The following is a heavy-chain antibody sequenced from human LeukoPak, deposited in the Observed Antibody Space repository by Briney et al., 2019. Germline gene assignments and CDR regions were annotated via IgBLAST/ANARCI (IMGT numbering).Heavy chain of an antibody. V-gene: IGHV3-30-3*01. J-gene: IGHJ4*02. CDR3: ARDSLVYVTFDY. Sequence: GGSLRLSCAASGFTFGSYAMHWVRQTPGKGLEWMSIISYDGIKKYYADSVKGRFTISRDNSKNTLYLQMNSLRAEDTAVYYCARDSLVYVTFDYWGQGTLVTVSS. CDR1: GFTFGSYA. D-gene: IGHD1-14*01. CDR2: ISYDGIKK.